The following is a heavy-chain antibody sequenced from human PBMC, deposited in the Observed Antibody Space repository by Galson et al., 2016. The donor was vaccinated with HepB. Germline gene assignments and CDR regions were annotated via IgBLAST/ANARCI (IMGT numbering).Heavy chain of an antibody. CDR3: ARENWGTFDW. CDR2: ISGGSTYT. V-gene: IGHV3-11*06. J-gene: IGHJ4*02. D-gene: IGHD3-16*01. Sequence: SLRLSCAASGFSFGVYYMAWIRQAPGKGLEWVSSISGGSTYTHYADSVKGRFTIYRDDARSSLFLQVNGLRAEDTAVYYCARENWGTFDWWGQGTPVTVSS. CDR1: GFSFGVYY.